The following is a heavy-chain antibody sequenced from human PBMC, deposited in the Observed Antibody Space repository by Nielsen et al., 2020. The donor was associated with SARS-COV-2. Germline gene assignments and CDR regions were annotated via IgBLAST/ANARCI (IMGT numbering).Heavy chain of an antibody. CDR2: IIPIFGTA. V-gene: IGHV1-69*01. Sequence: WVRQAPGQGLEWMGGIIPIFGTANYAQKFQGRVTITADESTSTAYMELSSLRSDDTAVYYCARLRYFDWLLYVADNWTGGWFDPWGQGTLVTVS. CDR3: ARLRYFDWLLYVADNWTGGWFDP. D-gene: IGHD3-9*01. J-gene: IGHJ5*02.